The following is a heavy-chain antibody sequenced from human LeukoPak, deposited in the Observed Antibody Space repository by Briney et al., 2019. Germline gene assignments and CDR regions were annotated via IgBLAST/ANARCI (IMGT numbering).Heavy chain of an antibody. Sequence: ASVKVSCKASGGTFSSYAISWVRQAPGQGLEWMGGIIPIFGTANYAQKFQGRVTITADESTSTAYMELSSLRSEDTAVYYCATGRSSWSDYYYYMDVWGKGTTVTVSS. CDR2: IIPIFGTA. J-gene: IGHJ6*03. CDR3: ATGRSSWSDYYYYMDV. V-gene: IGHV1-69*13. D-gene: IGHD6-13*01. CDR1: GGTFSSYA.